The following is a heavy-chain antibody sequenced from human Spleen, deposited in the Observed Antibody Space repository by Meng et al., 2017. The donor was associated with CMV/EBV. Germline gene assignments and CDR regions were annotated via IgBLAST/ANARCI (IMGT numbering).Heavy chain of an antibody. J-gene: IGHJ5*02. CDR2: ISWNSGSI. CDR1: GFSFSTYG. CDR3: ARAVVPAANWFDP. Sequence: SLKISCVASGFSFSTYGMHWVRQAPGKGLEWVSGISWNSGSIGYADSVKGRFTISRDNAKNSLYLQMNSLRAEDTAVYYCARAVVPAANWFDPWGQGTLVTVSS. D-gene: IGHD2-2*01. V-gene: IGHV3-9*01.